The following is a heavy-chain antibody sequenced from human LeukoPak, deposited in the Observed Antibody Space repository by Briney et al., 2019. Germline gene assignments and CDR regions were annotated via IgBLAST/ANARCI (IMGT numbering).Heavy chain of an antibody. CDR1: GGSFSGYY. Sequence: PSETLSLTCAVYGGSFSGYYWTWIRQPPGKGLEWIGEIHYSGSVTYIPSLKSRVTITADTSNNQFSLKVNSVTAADTAVYYCARGTDAYKCGNSWGQGTLVTVSS. V-gene: IGHV4-34*01. CDR2: IHYSGSV. D-gene: IGHD5-24*01. CDR3: ARGTDAYKCGNS. J-gene: IGHJ4*02.